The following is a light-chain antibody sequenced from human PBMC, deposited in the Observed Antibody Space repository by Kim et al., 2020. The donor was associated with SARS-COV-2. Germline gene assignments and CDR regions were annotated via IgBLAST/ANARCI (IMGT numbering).Light chain of an antibody. CDR1: QRIGNS. J-gene: IGKJ1*01. Sequence: PVGDKATTTCRASQRIGNSLAWYQQKPGKVPNLLFSGAFALQPGVPSRFIGNGSGTAFTLTITSLRPEDVATYYCQKYNSAPWTFGQGTKVDI. CDR3: QKYNSAPWT. V-gene: IGKV1-27*01. CDR2: GAF.